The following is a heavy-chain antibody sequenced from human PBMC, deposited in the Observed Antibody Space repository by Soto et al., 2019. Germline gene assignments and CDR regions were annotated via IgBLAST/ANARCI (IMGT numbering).Heavy chain of an antibody. D-gene: IGHD6-13*01. V-gene: IGHV3-33*01. J-gene: IGHJ4*02. CDR3: ARVTKAAAGPTFDY. Sequence: GGSLRLSCAASGFTFSSYGMHWVRQAPGKGLEWVAVIWYDGSNKYYADSVKGRFTISRDNSKNTLYLQMNSLRAEDTAVYYCARVTKAAAGPTFDYWGQGTPVTVSS. CDR2: IWYDGSNK. CDR1: GFTFSSYG.